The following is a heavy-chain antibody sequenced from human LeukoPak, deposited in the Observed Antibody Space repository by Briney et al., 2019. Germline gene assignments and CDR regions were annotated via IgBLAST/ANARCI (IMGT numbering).Heavy chain of an antibody. D-gene: IGHD6-19*01. CDR1: GYTFTSYY. CDR3: ARDGEPAVPGGAYFYGMDV. Sequence: ASVKVSCKASGYTFTSYYMHWIRQAPGQGLEWMGIINPSGGGTSYAQKFQGRVTMTGDTSTSTVYMELSSLTSDDTAVYYCARDGEPAVPGGAYFYGMDVWGQGATVTVSS. J-gene: IGHJ6*02. V-gene: IGHV1-46*01. CDR2: INPSGGGT.